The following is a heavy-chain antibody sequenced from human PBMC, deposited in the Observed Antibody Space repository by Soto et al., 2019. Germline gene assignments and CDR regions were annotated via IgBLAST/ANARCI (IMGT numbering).Heavy chain of an antibody. J-gene: IGHJ5*02. CDR2: IYISGST. V-gene: IGHV4-59*01. D-gene: IGHD6-13*01. CDR1: GVSISSYY. CDR3: ARERPDGSRLDP. Sequence: SQTLSLTCIVSGVSISSYYWSWIRQPPGKGLEWIGYIYISGSTNYNPSLQSRVTISVDTSKNHFSLKVSSVTAADTAVYYCARERPDGSRLDPWGQGTLVTVSS.